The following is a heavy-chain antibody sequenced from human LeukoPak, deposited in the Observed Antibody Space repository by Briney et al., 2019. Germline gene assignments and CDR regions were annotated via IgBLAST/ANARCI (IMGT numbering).Heavy chain of an antibody. J-gene: IGHJ4*02. Sequence: GGSLRLSCAASGFTLSSYSMNWVREAPGKGLERSSHISSGSGTTIYYADSVKGRFTLSRDNAKNSVYLQMNSLRDEDTAVYYCARFGATAIDYWGQGTLVNVSS. CDR1: GFTLSSYS. V-gene: IGHV3-48*02. CDR3: ARFGATAIDY. D-gene: IGHD3-16*01. CDR2: ISSGSGTTI.